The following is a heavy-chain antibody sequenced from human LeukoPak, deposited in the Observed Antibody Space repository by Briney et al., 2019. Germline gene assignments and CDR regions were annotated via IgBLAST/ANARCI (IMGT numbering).Heavy chain of an antibody. D-gene: IGHD2-2*01. CDR3: AGGSSYPNWFDP. V-gene: IGHV4-59*01. CDR2: IYNSGNI. CDR1: GGSINSNY. Sequence: SETLSLTCTVSGGSINSNYWSWFRQPPGRGLEWIGNIYNSGNINYNPSLQSRVTISVDTSKNQFSLKLSSVTAADTAVYYCAGGSSYPNWFDPWGQGTLVTVSS. J-gene: IGHJ5*02.